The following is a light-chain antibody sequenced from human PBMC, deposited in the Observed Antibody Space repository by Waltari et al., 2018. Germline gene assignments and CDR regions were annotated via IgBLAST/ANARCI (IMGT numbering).Light chain of an antibody. J-gene: IGLJ3*02. CDR1: SSDVGVYNY. Sequence: QSALTQPASVSGSPGQSISISCTGTSSDVGVYNYVSWYQQHPGKAPKLMIYEVSKRPSGISNRFSGSKSDNTASLTSSGLQSEDEADYYCSSYTSSSTWVFGGGTKLTVL. V-gene: IGLV2-14*01. CDR3: SSYTSSSTWV. CDR2: EVS.